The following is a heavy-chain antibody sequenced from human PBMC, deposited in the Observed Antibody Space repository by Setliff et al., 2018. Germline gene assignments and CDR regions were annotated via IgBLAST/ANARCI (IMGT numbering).Heavy chain of an antibody. J-gene: IGHJ5*02. CDR3: AKDPNGDFFGAFDT. D-gene: IGHD4-17*01. CDR1: GFTFSTYG. Sequence: PGGSLRLSCAASGFTFSTYGMHWVRQAPGKGLEWVANINQDGGAKYYVDSVKGRFTISRDNTKTSLYLQMNSLRAEDSALYYCAKDPNGDFFGAFDTWGQGALVTVSS. V-gene: IGHV3-7*03. CDR2: INQDGGAK.